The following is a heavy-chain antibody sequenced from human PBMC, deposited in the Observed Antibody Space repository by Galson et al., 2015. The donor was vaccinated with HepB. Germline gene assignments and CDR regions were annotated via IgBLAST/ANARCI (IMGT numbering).Heavy chain of an antibody. CDR3: AREVGAVAGTSYYYGMDV. D-gene: IGHD6-19*01. V-gene: IGHV3-7*03. CDR2: IKQDGSEK. Sequence: SLRLSCAASGFTFSSYWMSWVRQAPGKGLEWVANIKQDGSEKYYVDSVKGRFTISRDNAKNSLYLQMNSLRAEDTAVYYCAREVGAVAGTSYYYGMDVWGQGTTVTVSS. CDR1: GFTFSSYW. J-gene: IGHJ6*02.